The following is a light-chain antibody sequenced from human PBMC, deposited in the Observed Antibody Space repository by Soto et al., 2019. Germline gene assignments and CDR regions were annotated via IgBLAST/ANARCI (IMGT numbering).Light chain of an antibody. Sequence: DIQMTQSPSSLSASVGERVTITCQASQDISNYLNWYQQKPGKAPKLLIYDASNLEAGVPSRFSESGSGADFTFTISSLQPEDIGTYYCQQYDNLPLTFGGGTKVEIK. CDR3: QQYDNLPLT. CDR2: DAS. CDR1: QDISNY. J-gene: IGKJ4*01. V-gene: IGKV1-33*01.